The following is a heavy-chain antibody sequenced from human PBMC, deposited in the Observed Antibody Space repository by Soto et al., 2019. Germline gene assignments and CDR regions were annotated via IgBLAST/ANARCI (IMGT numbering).Heavy chain of an antibody. V-gene: IGHV3-30-3*01. Sequence: QVQLVESGGGVVQPGRSLRLSCAASGFTFSSYAMHWVRQAPGKGLEWVAVISYDGSNKYYADSVKGRFTISRDNSKNTLYLQMNSLRAEDTAVYYCARDALVTYFDYWGQGTLVTVSS. CDR1: GFTFSSYA. CDR3: ARDALVTYFDY. D-gene: IGHD4-4*01. CDR2: ISYDGSNK. J-gene: IGHJ4*02.